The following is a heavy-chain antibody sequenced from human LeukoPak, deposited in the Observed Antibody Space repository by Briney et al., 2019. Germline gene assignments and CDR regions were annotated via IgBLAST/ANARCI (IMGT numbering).Heavy chain of an antibody. J-gene: IGHJ4*02. CDR1: GFTFDDYA. Sequence: GGSLRLSCAASGFTFDDYAMHWVRQAPGKGLEWVSGISWNSGSIGYADSVKGRFTISRDNAKNSLYLQMNSLRAEDTALYYCAKDIRAIAVAVFDYWGQGTLVTVSS. V-gene: IGHV3-9*01. CDR3: AKDIRAIAVAVFDY. D-gene: IGHD6-19*01. CDR2: ISWNSGSI.